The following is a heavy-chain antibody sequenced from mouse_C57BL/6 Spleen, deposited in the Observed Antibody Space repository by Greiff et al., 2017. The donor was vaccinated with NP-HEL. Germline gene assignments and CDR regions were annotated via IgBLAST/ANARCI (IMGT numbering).Heavy chain of an antibody. V-gene: IGHV5-9-1*02. D-gene: IGHD1-1*01. J-gene: IGHJ2*01. CDR1: GFTFSSYA. CDR3: TRAPYYGDYFDY. CDR2: ISSGGDYI. Sequence: EVQGVESGEGLVKPGGSLKPSCAASGFTFSSYAMSWVRQTPEKRLEWVAYISSGGDYIYYADTVKGRFTISRDNARNTLYLQMSSLKSEDTAMYYCTRAPYYGDYFDYWGQGTTLTVSS.